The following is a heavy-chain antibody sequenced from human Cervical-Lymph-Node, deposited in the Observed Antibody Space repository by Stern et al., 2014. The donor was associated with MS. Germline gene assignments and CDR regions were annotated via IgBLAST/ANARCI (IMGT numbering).Heavy chain of an antibody. J-gene: IGHJ5*02. CDR2: IWHDGSNE. CDR1: GFTFSRNG. V-gene: IGHV3-33*01. D-gene: IGHD6-19*01. CDR3: VAYASGDNINH. Sequence: VQLEESVGDVVQPGRSLRLSCAASGFTFSRNGMHWVRQAPGKGLEWVAVIWHDGSNENYVDSVKGRFTISRDNSKNTLYLQMNSLRVEDTAVYYCVAYASGDNINHWGQGTLVTVSS.